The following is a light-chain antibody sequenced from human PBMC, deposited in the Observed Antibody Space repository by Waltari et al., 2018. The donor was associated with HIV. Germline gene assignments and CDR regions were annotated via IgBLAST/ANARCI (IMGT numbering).Light chain of an antibody. V-gene: IGLV7-46*01. J-gene: IGLJ2*01. CDR3: LLSFAGARPVV. Sequence: QAVVTQEPSLTVSPGGTVTLTCGSSTGPVTSGHHPYWFQQKSGQAPRTLIYDTFHKPSATPARFSGSLLGCKAALTLSGAQPEDEAEYFCLLSFAGARPVVFGGGTNLTVL. CDR2: DTF. CDR1: TGPVTSGHH.